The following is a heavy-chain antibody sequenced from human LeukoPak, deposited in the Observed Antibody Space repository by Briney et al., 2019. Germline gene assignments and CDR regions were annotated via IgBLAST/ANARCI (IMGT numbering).Heavy chain of an antibody. D-gene: IGHD1-26*01. Sequence: GSLKLSCAASGFPFNTYWMSWVRQAPGKGLEWVANIKQDGSEKYYVDSVKGRFTISRDNAKNSLYLQMNSLRVEDTAVYYCARDLGGGSSIWGQGTLVTVSS. CDR2: IKQDGSEK. J-gene: IGHJ4*02. CDR1: GFPFNTYW. CDR3: ARDLGGGSSI. V-gene: IGHV3-7*01.